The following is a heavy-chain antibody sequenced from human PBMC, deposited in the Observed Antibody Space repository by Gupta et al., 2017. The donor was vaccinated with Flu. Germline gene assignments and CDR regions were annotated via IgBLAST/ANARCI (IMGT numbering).Heavy chain of an antibody. Sequence: EVQLVESGGGLVQPGGSLRLSCAASGFTFSSYSMNWVRQAPGKGLEWVSYISSSSSTIYYADSVKGRFTISRDNAKNSLYLQMNSLRDEDTAVYYCARDIVVVLSGYYYYGMDVWGQGTTVTVSS. V-gene: IGHV3-48*02. CDR2: ISSSSSTI. CDR1: GFTFSSYS. J-gene: IGHJ6*02. D-gene: IGHD2-2*01. CDR3: ARDIVVVLSGYYYYGMDV.